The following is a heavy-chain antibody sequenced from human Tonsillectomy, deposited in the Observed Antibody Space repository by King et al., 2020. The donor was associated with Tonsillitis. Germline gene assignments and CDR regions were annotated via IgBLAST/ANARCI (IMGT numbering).Heavy chain of an antibody. V-gene: IGHV3-30*01. CDR1: GFTFSSYA. CDR3: ARDLGGRTPVGWGGACDI. D-gene: IGHD1-14*01. CDR2: ISYDGTNK. Sequence: VQLVESGGGVVQPGRSLRLSCAASGFTFSSYAMHWVRQAPGKGLEWVAVISYDGTNKYYADSVKGRFTISRDNSKNTLYLQMNSLRAGDTAVYYCARDLGGRTPVGWGGACDIWGQGTMVTVSS. J-gene: IGHJ3*02.